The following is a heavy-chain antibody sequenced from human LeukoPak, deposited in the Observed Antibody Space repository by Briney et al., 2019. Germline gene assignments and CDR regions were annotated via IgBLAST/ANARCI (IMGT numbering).Heavy chain of an antibody. V-gene: IGHV3-21*01. J-gene: IGHJ4*02. CDR1: GFTFSSYS. CDR3: ARGPDYGDFFFDY. D-gene: IGHD4-17*01. CDR2: ISSSSIYK. Sequence: GGSLRLSCAASGFTFSSYSMNWIRQAPGKGLEWVSSISSSSIYKYFADSVKGRFTISRDNAKNSLYLQMNSLRAEDTAVYYCARGPDYGDFFFDYWGQGTRVTVSS.